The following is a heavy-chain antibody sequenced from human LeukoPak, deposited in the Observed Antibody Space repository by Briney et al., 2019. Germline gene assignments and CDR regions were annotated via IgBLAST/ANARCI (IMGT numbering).Heavy chain of an antibody. V-gene: IGHV3-9*01. J-gene: IGHJ4*02. D-gene: IGHD3-9*01. CDR3: ARDDYDTLGYNFHY. CDR2: INWSNGGI. Sequence: QPGTSLRLSCVASGFTFADHAMHWVRRAPGQGLEWVTGINWSNGGIVYAASVRGRFTVSRDNAKNTLYLQMNRLGPEDTAFYYCARDDYDTLGYNFHYWGQGTLVTVSS. CDR1: GFTFADHA.